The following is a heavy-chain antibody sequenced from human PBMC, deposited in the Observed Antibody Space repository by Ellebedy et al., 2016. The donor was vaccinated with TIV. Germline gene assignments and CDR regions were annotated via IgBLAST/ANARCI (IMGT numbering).Heavy chain of an antibody. CDR1: GGTFSSYA. Sequence: ASVKVSCKASGGTFSSYAISWVRQAPGQGLEWMGGVIPIFGTTNFAPKFRGRVTFTADESTSTAYMELSSLRSDDTAVYYCAGAPATYYDSSGYFPRNLNWYFDLWGRGTLVTVSS. V-gene: IGHV1-69*13. CDR2: VIPIFGTT. CDR3: AGAPATYYDSSGYFPRNLNWYFDL. D-gene: IGHD3-22*01. J-gene: IGHJ2*01.